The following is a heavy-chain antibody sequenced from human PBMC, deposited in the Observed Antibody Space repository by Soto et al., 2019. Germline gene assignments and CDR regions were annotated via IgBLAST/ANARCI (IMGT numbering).Heavy chain of an antibody. Sequence: QVQLVESGGGVVQPGRSLRLSCAASGFTFSSYGMHWVRQAPGKGLEWVAVIWYDGSNKYYADSVKGRFTISRDNSKNTLYLQMNSLRAEDTAVYYCAREMGYYDILTGYIRETYFDYWGQGTLVTVSS. CDR2: IWYDGSNK. J-gene: IGHJ4*02. CDR1: GFTFSSYG. CDR3: AREMGYYDILTGYIRETYFDY. V-gene: IGHV3-33*01. D-gene: IGHD3-9*01.